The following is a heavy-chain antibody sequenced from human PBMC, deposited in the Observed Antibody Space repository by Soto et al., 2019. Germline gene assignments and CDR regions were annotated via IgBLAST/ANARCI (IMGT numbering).Heavy chain of an antibody. D-gene: IGHD5-12*01. CDR2: IFSSGST. Sequence: SETLSLTCTVSGGSINTFYWSWVRQPAGRGLEWIGRIFSSGSTSFNPSLESRVAMSVDTSKNHFSLNLSSVTAADMAVYYCAREGSYSAYNFAHGIQLWSFDFWGQGALVTVSS. J-gene: IGHJ4*02. CDR3: AREGSYSAYNFAHGIQLWSFDF. V-gene: IGHV4-4*07. CDR1: GGSINTFY.